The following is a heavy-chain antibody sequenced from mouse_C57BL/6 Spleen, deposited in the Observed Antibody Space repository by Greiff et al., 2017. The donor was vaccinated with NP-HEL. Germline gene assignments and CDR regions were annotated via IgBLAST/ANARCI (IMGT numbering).Heavy chain of an antibody. CDR1: GYTFTSYW. D-gene: IGHD4-1*01. V-gene: IGHV1-50*01. Sequence: VQLQQSGAELVKPGASVKLSCKASGYTFTSYWMQWVKQRPGQGLEWIGEIDPSDSYTNYNQKFKGKATLTVDTSSSTAYMQLSSLTSEDSAVYYCARYWEGDYWGQGTTLTVSS. J-gene: IGHJ2*01. CDR3: ARYWEGDY. CDR2: IDPSDSYT.